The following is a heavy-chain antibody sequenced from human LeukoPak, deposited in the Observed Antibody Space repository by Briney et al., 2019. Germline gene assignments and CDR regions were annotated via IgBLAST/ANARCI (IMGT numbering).Heavy chain of an antibody. CDR1: GGSISSYY. J-gene: IGHJ5*02. D-gene: IGHD6-13*01. V-gene: IGHV4-59*05. CDR3: ARSVYSTNAGS. CDR2: MYYSGST. Sequence: PSETLSLTCTVSGGSISSYYWSWIRQPPGKGLEWIGSMYYSGSTYYNPSLKSRVAISVDTSKNQLSLKLSSVTAADTAVYYCARSVYSTNAGSWGQGTLVTVSS.